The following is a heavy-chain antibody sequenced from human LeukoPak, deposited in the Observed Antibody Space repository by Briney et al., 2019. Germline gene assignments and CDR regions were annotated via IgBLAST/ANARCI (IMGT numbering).Heavy chain of an antibody. V-gene: IGHV4-39*07. D-gene: IGHD3-10*01. J-gene: IGHJ5*02. CDR1: GGSISSSSYY. CDR3: ARLSRWRTMVRGVIPCFDP. Sequence: PSETLSLTCTVSGGSISSSSYYWGWIRQPPGKGLEWIGSIYYSGSTYYNPSLKSRVTMSVDTSKNQFSLKLSSVTAADTAVYYCARLSRWRTMVRGVIPCFDPWGQGTLVTVSP. CDR2: IYYSGST.